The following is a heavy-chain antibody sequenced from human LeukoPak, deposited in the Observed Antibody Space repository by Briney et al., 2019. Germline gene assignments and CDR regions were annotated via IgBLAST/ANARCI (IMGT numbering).Heavy chain of an antibody. D-gene: IGHD2-2*01. CDR2: FDPEDGET. V-gene: IGHV1-24*01. Sequence: ASMKVSCKVSGYTLTELSMHWVRQAPGKGLEWMGGFDPEDGETIYAQKFQGRVTMTEDTSTDTAYMELSSLRSEDTAVYYCVTPYCSSTSCYSYYFDYWGQGTLVTVSS. CDR1: GYTLTELS. J-gene: IGHJ4*02. CDR3: VTPYCSSTSCYSYYFDY.